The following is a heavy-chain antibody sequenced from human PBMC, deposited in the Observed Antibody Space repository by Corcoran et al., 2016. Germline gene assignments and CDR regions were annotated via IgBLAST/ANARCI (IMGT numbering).Heavy chain of an antibody. Sequence: QVHLQQSGPGLVKLSQTLSLTCAICGDSVSSNSATWNWIRQSPSRGLEWLGRTYYRSKWNNDYAVSVKSRITINPDTSKNQVSLQLNTVTPEDTAVYYCARSAYYKEWFDPWGQGTLVTVSS. CDR3: ARSAYYKEWFDP. CDR1: GDSVSSNSAT. CDR2: TYYRSKWNN. V-gene: IGHV6-1*01. J-gene: IGHJ5*02. D-gene: IGHD1-26*01.